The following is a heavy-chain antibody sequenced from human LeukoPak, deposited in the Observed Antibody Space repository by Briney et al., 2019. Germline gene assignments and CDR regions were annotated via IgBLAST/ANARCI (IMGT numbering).Heavy chain of an antibody. CDR1: GGSISSGGYY. J-gene: IGHJ5*02. CDR3: ARGRMYSAIWFDP. D-gene: IGHD6-13*01. V-gene: IGHV4-61*08. Sequence: SETLSLTCTVSGGSISSGGYYWSWIRQPPGKGLEWIGYIYYSGSTNYNPSLKSRVTISVDTSKNQFSLKLSSVTAADTAVYYCARGRMYSAIWFDPWGQGTLVTVSS. CDR2: IYYSGST.